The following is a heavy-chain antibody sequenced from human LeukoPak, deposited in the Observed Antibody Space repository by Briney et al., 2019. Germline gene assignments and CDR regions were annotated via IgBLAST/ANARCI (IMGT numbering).Heavy chain of an antibody. CDR3: ARGGFWSGYRDY. CDR1: GGSFSGYY. D-gene: IGHD3-3*01. V-gene: IGHV4-34*01. J-gene: IGHJ4*02. CDR2: INHSGST. Sequence: SETLSLTCAVYGGSFSGYYWSWIRQPPGKGLEWIGEINHSGSTNYNPSLKSRVTISVDTSKNQFSLKLGSVTAADTAVYYCARGGFWSGYRDYWGQGTLVTVSS.